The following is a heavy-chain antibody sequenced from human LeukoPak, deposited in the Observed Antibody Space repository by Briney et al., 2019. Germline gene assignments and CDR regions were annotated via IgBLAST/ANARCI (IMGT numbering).Heavy chain of an antibody. CDR2: IYYSGST. Sequence: SGTLSLTCTVSGGSISSYYWSWIRQPPGKGLEWIGNIYYSGSTYYNPSLKSRVTISVDTSKNQFSLKLSSVTAADTAVYYCARYSGYDPANDYWGQGTLVTVSS. J-gene: IGHJ4*02. CDR1: GGSISSYY. CDR3: ARYSGYDPANDY. D-gene: IGHD5-12*01. V-gene: IGHV4-59*12.